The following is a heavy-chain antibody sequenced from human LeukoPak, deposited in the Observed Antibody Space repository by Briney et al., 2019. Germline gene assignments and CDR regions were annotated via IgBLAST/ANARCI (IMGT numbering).Heavy chain of an antibody. CDR2: IHYSENT. Sequence: SETLSLTCTVSGGSTSSSNFYWGWIRQPPGMGLEWIGGIHYSENTYYNPSLKSRVTISIDTSKNQFSLKLGSVTAADTAVYYCARLGAGPTYYDFWSGYSSFYFDYWGQGTLVTVSS. CDR1: GGSTSSSNFY. D-gene: IGHD3-3*01. CDR3: ARLGAGPTYYDFWSGYSSFYFDY. V-gene: IGHV4-39*01. J-gene: IGHJ4*02.